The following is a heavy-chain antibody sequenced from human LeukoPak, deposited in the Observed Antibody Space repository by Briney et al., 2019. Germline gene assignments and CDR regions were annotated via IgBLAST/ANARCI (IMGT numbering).Heavy chain of an antibody. CDR3: AKDQNREPYYFDY. CDR2: ISYDGSN. J-gene: IGHJ4*02. V-gene: IGHV3-30*18. D-gene: IGHD1-14*01. CDR1: GFNFSSYA. Sequence: GGSLRLSCAASGFNFSSYAMHWVRQAPGKGLEWVAVISYDGSNNYADSVKGRFTISRDNSKNTLYLQMNSLRAEDTAVYYCAKDQNREPYYFDYWGQGTLVTVSS.